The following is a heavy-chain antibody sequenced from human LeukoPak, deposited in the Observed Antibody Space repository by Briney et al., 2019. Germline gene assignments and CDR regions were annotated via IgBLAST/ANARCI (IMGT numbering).Heavy chain of an antibody. V-gene: IGHV3-23*01. CDR3: AKYSGIVVVTPFDY. Sequence: GGSLRLSCAASGFIFSSYAMSWVRQAPGKGLEWVSGISGSGGSTYYADSVKGRSTISRDNSKNTLYLQMNSLRAEDTAVYYCAKYSGIVVVTPFDYWGQGTLVTVSS. D-gene: IGHD3-22*01. CDR1: GFIFSSYA. CDR2: ISGSGGST. J-gene: IGHJ4*02.